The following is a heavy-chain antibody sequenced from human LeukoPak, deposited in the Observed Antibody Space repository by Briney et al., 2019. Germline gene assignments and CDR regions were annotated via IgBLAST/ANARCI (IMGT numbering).Heavy chain of an antibody. CDR3: ARGIAAAGTPAPSPFDY. CDR2: INPSGGST. J-gene: IGHJ4*02. CDR1: GYTFTSYY. V-gene: IGHV1-46*01. Sequence: ASVKVSCKASGYTFTSYYMHWVRQAPGQGLEWMGIINPSGGSTSHAQKFQGRVTMTRDTSTSTVYMELSSLRSEDTAVYYCARGIAAAGTPAPSPFDYWGQGTLVTVSS. D-gene: IGHD6-13*01.